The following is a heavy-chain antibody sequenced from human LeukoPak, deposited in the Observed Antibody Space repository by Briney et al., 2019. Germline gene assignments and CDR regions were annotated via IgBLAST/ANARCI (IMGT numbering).Heavy chain of an antibody. J-gene: IGHJ4*02. CDR3: ARESIAAAGLLDY. V-gene: IGHV3-21*01. CDR2: ISSSSSYI. Sequence: GGSLRLSCAASGFTFSIYSMNWVRQAPGKGLEWVSSISSSSSYIYYADSVKGRFTISRDNAKNSLYLQMNSLRAEDTAVYYCARESIAAAGLLDYWGQGTLVTVSS. D-gene: IGHD6-13*01. CDR1: GFTFSIYS.